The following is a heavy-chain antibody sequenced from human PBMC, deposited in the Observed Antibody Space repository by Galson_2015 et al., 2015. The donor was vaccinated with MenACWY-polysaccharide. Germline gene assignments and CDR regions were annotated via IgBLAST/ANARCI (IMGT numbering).Heavy chain of an antibody. D-gene: IGHD6-25*01. CDR3: ANPGLSTGRSSDVDF. J-gene: IGHJ4*02. Sequence: YLRLSCAVSGFTFNSYTMSWVRQAPGKGLEWVSGVSGSGASTYYADSVKGRFTISRDNSRNTLYLQMNSLRAGDTAIYYCANPGLSTGRSSDVDFWGQGTLVTVSS. CDR1: GFTFNSYT. CDR2: VSGSGAST. V-gene: IGHV3-23*01.